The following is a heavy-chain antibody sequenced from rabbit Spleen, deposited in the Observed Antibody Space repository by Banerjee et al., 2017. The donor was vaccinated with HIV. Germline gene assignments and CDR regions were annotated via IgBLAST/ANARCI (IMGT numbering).Heavy chain of an antibody. CDR1: GFSFSSNW. V-gene: IGHV1S45*01. D-gene: IGHD4-2*01. J-gene: IGHJ4*01. CDR2: INAVTGKP. Sequence: LEESGGGLVKPGGTLTLTCTVSGFSFSSNWICWVRQAPGKGLEWIACINAVTGKPVYATWAKGRFTISKASSTTVTLQLNSLTAADTATYFCVRDQAGDAGYGPYYFVLWGPGTLVTVS. CDR3: VRDQAGDAGYGPYYFVL.